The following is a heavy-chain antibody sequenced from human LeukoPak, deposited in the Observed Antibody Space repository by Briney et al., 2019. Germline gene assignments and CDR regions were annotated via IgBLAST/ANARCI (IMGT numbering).Heavy chain of an antibody. Sequence: GGSLRLSCAAFGFPLSSYAMSWVRQAPGKGLEWVSATSSSDAGTYHADSVRGRFTISRDNSENTLYLQMNSLRVEDAAVYYCARVIQFGVAHYYYYYMDVWGKGTTVTVSS. J-gene: IGHJ6*03. CDR3: ARVIQFGVAHYYYYYMDV. D-gene: IGHD3-3*01. CDR2: TSSSDAGT. V-gene: IGHV3-23*01. CDR1: GFPLSSYA.